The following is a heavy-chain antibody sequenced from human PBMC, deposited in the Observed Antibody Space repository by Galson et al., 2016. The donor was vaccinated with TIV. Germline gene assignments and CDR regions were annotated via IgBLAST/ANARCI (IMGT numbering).Heavy chain of an antibody. D-gene: IGHD1-7*01. J-gene: IGHJ3*02. CDR2: ISTTSNYI. CDR3: ARRGNYFSDAFDI. Sequence: SLRLSCAVSGFTFSSYSMNWVRQAPGKGLEWVASISTTSNYIYYADSVKGRFTISRDNAEDSLYLQINSLRAEDTALYYCARRGNYFSDAFDIWGQGTMATVSS. CDR1: GFTFSSYS. V-gene: IGHV3-21*01.